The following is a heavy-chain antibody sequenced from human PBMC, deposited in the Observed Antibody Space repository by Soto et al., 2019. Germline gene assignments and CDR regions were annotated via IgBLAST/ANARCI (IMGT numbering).Heavy chain of an antibody. J-gene: IGHJ4*02. CDR1: GFTFSNYP. CDR2: MSGSGAST. Sequence: EVQVLESGGGLVQPGGSLRLSCAASGFTFSNYPMSWVRQAPGKGLEWVSGMSGSGASTYYADSVKGRFTISRDNSKNTLYLQMNSLRGEDPAIYYCAKVGSGWYYFDYWGQGTLVTVSS. D-gene: IGHD6-19*01. V-gene: IGHV3-23*01. CDR3: AKVGSGWYYFDY.